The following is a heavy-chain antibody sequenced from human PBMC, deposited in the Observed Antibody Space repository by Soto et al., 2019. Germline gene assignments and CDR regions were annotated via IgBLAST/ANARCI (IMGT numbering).Heavy chain of an antibody. J-gene: IGHJ4*02. CDR1: GFSFDDYA. CDR2: ISGSGDNT. CDR3: AKGYYSGYDLAYFDY. D-gene: IGHD5-12*01. V-gene: IGHV3-23*01. Sequence: PGGSLRLSCAASGFSFDDYAMTWVRKDTGKGLEWVSAISGSGDNTYYADSVKGRFTISRDNSRNTLYLQLNTLRAEDTALYYCAKGYYSGYDLAYFDYWGQGTLVT.